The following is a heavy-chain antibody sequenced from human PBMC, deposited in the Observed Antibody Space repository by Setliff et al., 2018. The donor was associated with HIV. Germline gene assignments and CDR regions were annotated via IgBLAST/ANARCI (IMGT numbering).Heavy chain of an antibody. D-gene: IGHD5-18*01. J-gene: IGHJ3*02. CDR3: ARLEVNPSYGGAFDI. Sequence: SETLSLTCAVSGGSISSYYWSWIRQSPEKGLEWIGYIYHSGITSYNPSLKSRVTMSTDMSKNLFSLNLSSVTAADTAVYYCARLEVNPSYGGAFDIWGQGTMVTVSS. V-gene: IGHV4-59*01. CDR2: IYHSGIT. CDR1: GGSISSYY.